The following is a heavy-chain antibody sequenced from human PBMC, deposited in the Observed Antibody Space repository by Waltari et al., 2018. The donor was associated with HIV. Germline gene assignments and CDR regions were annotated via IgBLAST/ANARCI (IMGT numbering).Heavy chain of an antibody. Sequence: EVHLLESGGGLVQPGGSLRLSCAASGFMFSNYAMSWVRKAPGKGLEWVSAISGSGANTYYADSVKGRFTISRDNSKNTLYLQMNSLRAEDTAVYYCAKGQYYFGSGSYYSDAFDIWGQGTMVTVSS. CDR2: ISGSGANT. J-gene: IGHJ3*02. CDR1: GFMFSNYA. CDR3: AKGQYYFGSGSYYSDAFDI. D-gene: IGHD3-10*01. V-gene: IGHV3-23*01.